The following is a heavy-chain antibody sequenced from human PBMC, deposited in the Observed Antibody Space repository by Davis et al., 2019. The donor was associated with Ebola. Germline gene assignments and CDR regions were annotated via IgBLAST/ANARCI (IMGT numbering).Heavy chain of an antibody. Sequence: SGPTLVKPTQTLTLTCIFSRFSLTTHGVGVGWIRQPPGNALEWLALIHWNDDKRYSPSLMNRLTITKDTSKNRVVLTMTNMDPVDTGTYYCAQAVIDGVTVLGRYWGQGTLVTVST. D-gene: IGHD2-8*01. V-gene: IGHV2-5*01. CDR2: IHWNDDK. CDR3: AQAVIDGVTVLGRY. J-gene: IGHJ4*02. CDR1: RFSLTTHGVG.